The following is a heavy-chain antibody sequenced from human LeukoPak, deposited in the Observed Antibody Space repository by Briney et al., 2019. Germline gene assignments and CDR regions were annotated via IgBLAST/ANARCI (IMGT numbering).Heavy chain of an antibody. V-gene: IGHV3-23*01. J-gene: IGHJ6*02. Sequence: PGGSLRLSCEASGFTFSAYAMSWVRQAPGKGLEWVSTISGSAGSTNYADSVKGRFTISRDNSKNTLYLQMNSLRAEDTALYHCAKDSSITNYYYGMDVWGQGTTVTVSS. CDR3: AKDSSITNYYYGMDV. CDR2: ISGSAGST. D-gene: IGHD2-2*01. CDR1: GFTFSAYA.